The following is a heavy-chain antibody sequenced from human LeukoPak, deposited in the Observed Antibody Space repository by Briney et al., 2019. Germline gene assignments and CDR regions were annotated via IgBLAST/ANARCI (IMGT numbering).Heavy chain of an antibody. V-gene: IGHV1-18*01. D-gene: IGHD3-10*01. CDR1: GYTFTSYG. Sequence: GASVKVSCKASGYTFTSYGISWVRQAPGQGLEWMGRISGYNGNTNYAQKLQGRVTMTTDTSTSTAHMELRSLRSDDTAVYYCARAGSGSLYYYMDVWGKGTTVTVSS. J-gene: IGHJ6*03. CDR3: ARAGSGSLYYYMDV. CDR2: ISGYNGNT.